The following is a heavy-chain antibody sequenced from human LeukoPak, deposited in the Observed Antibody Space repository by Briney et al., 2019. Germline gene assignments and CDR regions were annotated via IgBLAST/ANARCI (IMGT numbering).Heavy chain of an antibody. D-gene: IGHD3-10*01. Sequence: SLRLSCAASGFTFSDHGMHWVRQAPGKGLEWVAIIWYNGSKKYYAESVKGRFTISRDNSKNTLYLQMSSLRAEDTAVYYCARDPYGSGDGYFDYWGQGTLVTVSS. J-gene: IGHJ4*02. CDR2: IWYNGSKK. CDR1: GFTFSDHG. V-gene: IGHV3-33*01. CDR3: ARDPYGSGDGYFDY.